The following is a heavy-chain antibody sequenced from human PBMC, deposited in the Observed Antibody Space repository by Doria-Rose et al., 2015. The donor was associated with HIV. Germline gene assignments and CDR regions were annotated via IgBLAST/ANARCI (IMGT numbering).Heavy chain of an antibody. Sequence: QVQLQESGPGLVKPSETLSLTCTVSGGSVASGTPYWDWIRQTPGKGLEWIGTIYSSGTTYYNPSLRGRVTISLHTSKNQYSLKLISVTAADTGVYYCAKQAVNWFDPWGQGTLVTVSS. J-gene: IGHJ5*02. D-gene: IGHD6-25*01. V-gene: IGHV4-39*01. CDR3: AKQAVNWFDP. CDR2: IYSSGTT. CDR1: GGSVASGTPY.